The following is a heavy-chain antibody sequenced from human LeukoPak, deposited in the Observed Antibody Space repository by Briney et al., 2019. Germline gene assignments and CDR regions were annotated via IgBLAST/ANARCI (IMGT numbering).Heavy chain of an antibody. CDR1: GGTFSNYA. CDR3: ARDFGVAGPFDY. CDR2: IIPILGIA. J-gene: IGHJ4*02. D-gene: IGHD6-19*01. V-gene: IGHV1-69*04. Sequence: GASVKVSCKASGGTFSNYAISWVRQAPGQGLEWMGRIIPILGIANYAQKFQGRVTITADKSTSTAYMELSSLRSEDTAVYYCARDFGVAGPFDYWGQGTLVTVSS.